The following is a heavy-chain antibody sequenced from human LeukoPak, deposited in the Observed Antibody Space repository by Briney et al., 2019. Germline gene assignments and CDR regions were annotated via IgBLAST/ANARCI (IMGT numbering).Heavy chain of an antibody. J-gene: IGHJ4*02. Sequence: GASVKVSCKASGHTFTSYGISWVRQAPGQGLEWMGWISAYNGNTNYAQKLQGRVTMTTDTSTSTAYMELRSLRSDDTAVYYCAREESDDYVWGSYRYNQGPFDYWGQGTLVTVSS. CDR3: AREESDDYVWGSYRYNQGPFDY. CDR1: GHTFTSYG. D-gene: IGHD3-16*02. V-gene: IGHV1-18*01. CDR2: ISAYNGNT.